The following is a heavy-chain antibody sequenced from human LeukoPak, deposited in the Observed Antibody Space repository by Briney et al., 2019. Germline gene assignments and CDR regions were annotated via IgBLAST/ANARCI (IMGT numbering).Heavy chain of an antibody. CDR2: INHSGST. D-gene: IGHD3-10*01. CDR1: GGSFSGYY. CDR3: ARRVTMVRGVLRAFDI. V-gene: IGHV4-34*01. J-gene: IGHJ3*02. Sequence: ETLSLTCAVYGGSFSGYYWSWIRPPPGKGLEWIGVINHSGSTNYNPSLKSRVTISVDTSKNQFSLKLSSVTAADTAVYYCARRVTMVRGVLRAFDIWGQGTMVTVSS.